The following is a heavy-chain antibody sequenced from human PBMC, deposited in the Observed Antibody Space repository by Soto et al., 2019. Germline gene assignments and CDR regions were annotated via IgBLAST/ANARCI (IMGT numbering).Heavy chain of an antibody. CDR2: INAGNGNT. Sequence: ASVKVSCKASGYTFTSYAMHCVRQAPGQRLEWMGWINAGNGNTKYSQKFQGRVTITRDTSASTAYMELSSLRSEDTAVYYCASSATLRFLEWLRAAFDIWGQGTMVTVSS. V-gene: IGHV1-3*01. J-gene: IGHJ3*02. CDR3: ASSATLRFLEWLRAAFDI. CDR1: GYTFTSYA. D-gene: IGHD3-3*01.